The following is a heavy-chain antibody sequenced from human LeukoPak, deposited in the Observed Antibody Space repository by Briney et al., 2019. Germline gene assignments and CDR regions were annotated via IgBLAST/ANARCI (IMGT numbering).Heavy chain of an antibody. Sequence: PGGSLRLSCAASGFTFSSHWMHWARQGPGKGLVWVSRINGDETSTAYADSVKGRFTISRDNAKNTLYLQMNSLRADDTAVYYCVRARTTVPSPFDYWGQGTLVTVSS. D-gene: IGHD4-17*01. CDR3: VRARTTVPSPFDY. J-gene: IGHJ4*02. CDR1: GFTFSSHW. CDR2: INGDETST. V-gene: IGHV3-74*01.